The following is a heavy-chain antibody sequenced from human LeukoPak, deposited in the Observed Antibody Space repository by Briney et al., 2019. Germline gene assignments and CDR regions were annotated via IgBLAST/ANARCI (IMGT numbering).Heavy chain of an antibody. Sequence: ASVKVTCKASGYTFTNYHINWVRQASGQGLEWMTWINPDTGDKGYARKFQDRVTITTDTSISTAYMELSSLSSEDTAVYFCARTTSMTASGYDYWGQGTLVTVSS. J-gene: IGHJ4*02. CDR2: INPDTGDK. V-gene: IGHV1-8*03. CDR1: GYTFTNYH. CDR3: ARTTSMTASGYDY. D-gene: IGHD2-21*02.